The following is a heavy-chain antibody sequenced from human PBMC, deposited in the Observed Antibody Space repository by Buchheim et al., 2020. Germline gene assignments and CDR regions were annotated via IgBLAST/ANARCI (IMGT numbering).Heavy chain of an antibody. CDR1: GDSIISRSHY. Sequence: QLQLQESGPGLVKPSETLSLTCSVSGDSIISRSHYWGWIRQPPGKGLEWVGSILYNGNTYYSPSLKSRVTVFADTSKNQFSLKLSSVTAADTAVYYCATQRRDGYNFWDYWGQGTL. CDR2: ILYNGNT. V-gene: IGHV4-39*01. J-gene: IGHJ4*02. CDR3: ATQRRDGYNFWDY. D-gene: IGHD5-24*01.